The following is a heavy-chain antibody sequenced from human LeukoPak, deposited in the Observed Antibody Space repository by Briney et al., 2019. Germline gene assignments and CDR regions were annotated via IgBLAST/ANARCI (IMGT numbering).Heavy chain of an antibody. J-gene: IGHJ4*02. Sequence: GASVKVSCKASGYTFTSYGISWVRQAPGQGLEWMGWISAYNGNTNYAQKLQGRVTMTTDTSTSTAYMELRSLRSEDTAVYYCATGDRIVGATRPGYWGQGTLVTVSS. CDR1: GYTFTSYG. CDR3: ATGDRIVGATRPGY. CDR2: ISAYNGNT. V-gene: IGHV1-18*01. D-gene: IGHD1-26*01.